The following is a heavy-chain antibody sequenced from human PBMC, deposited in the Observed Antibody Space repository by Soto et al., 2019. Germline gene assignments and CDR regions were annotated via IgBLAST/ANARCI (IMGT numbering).Heavy chain of an antibody. D-gene: IGHD3-10*01. CDR2: IIHLFGTA. V-gene: IGHV1-69*01. Sequence: QVQLVQSGADVKKPGSSVKVSCQASGVTFSSETLGWVRQAPGQGLEGVGGIIHLFGTASYAQKFQGRVTITADESTSTVDMELSSLRSDDTAVYFCATELGENPASPFDAWGQGTLVTVSS. CDR3: ATELGENPASPFDA. CDR1: GVTFSSET. J-gene: IGHJ4*02.